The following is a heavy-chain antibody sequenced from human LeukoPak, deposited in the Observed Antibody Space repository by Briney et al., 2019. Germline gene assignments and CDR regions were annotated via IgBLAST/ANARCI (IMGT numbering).Heavy chain of an antibody. V-gene: IGHV4-59*01. Sequence: SETLSLTCTVSGGSISSYYWSWIREPAGKGLEWMGYNSYSGSTNYNPSLKGRVTISLDTSKNQFSLKLSSVTAADTAVYYCAQNWGSYAFDIWGQGTMVTVSS. CDR1: GGSISSYY. D-gene: IGHD7-27*01. CDR3: AQNWGSYAFDI. J-gene: IGHJ3*02. CDR2: NSYSGST.